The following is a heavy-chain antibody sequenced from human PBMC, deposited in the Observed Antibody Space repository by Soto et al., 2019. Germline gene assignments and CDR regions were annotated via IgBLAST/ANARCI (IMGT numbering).Heavy chain of an antibody. Sequence: PGGSLRLSCSASGFTLSNDLVHWVRQSPGKGLVWVSRISADGSDTAYADSVKGRFSISRDNARNTVYLQMSSLRVDDTAVYYCLSKVPSDPWRAWGQGTLVTAPQ. D-gene: IGHD4-4*01. CDR1: GFTLSNDL. CDR3: LSKVPSDPWRA. V-gene: IGHV3-74*01. J-gene: IGHJ5*02. CDR2: ISADGSDT.